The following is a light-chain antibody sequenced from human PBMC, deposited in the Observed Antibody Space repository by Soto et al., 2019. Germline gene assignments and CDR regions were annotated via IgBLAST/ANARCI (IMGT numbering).Light chain of an antibody. CDR3: SSYAGSNFYV. CDR1: SSDVGAYNY. J-gene: IGLJ1*01. V-gene: IGLV2-8*01. Sequence: QSALTQPPSASGSPGQSVTISCTGTSSDVGAYNYVSWYQQHPGKAPKLMIYDVSKRPSGVPDRFSGSKSGNTASLTVSGLQAEDEADYYCSSYAGSNFYVFGTGTKVTVL. CDR2: DVS.